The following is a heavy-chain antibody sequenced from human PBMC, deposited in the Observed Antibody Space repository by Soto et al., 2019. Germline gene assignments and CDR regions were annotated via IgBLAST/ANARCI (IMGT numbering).Heavy chain of an antibody. D-gene: IGHD3-16*01. CDR2: IYSDGRA. V-gene: IGHV3-53*03. CDR3: ARVGPRETTLGLEY. J-gene: IGHJ4*02. CDR1: GFTVRNNY. Sequence: GGSLILSCAVSGFTVRNNYMSWVRQPPGKGLEWVSLIYSDGRAYYADSVKGRFTISRDISQNRLFLQLDSLRVEDTALYYCARVGPRETTLGLEYWVQGKRVTLSS.